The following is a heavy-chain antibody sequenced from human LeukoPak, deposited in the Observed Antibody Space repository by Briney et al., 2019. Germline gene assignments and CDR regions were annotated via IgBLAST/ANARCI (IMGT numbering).Heavy chain of an antibody. D-gene: IGHD6-19*01. CDR3: ARTDSSGWYGFDY. Sequence: SETLSLTCTVSGGSISSYYWSWIRQPAGNGLEWIGRIYTSGSTNYNPSLKSRVTMSVDTSQNQFSLKLSSMTAADTAVYYCARTDSSGWYGFDYWGQGTLVTVSS. J-gene: IGHJ4*02. CDR1: GGSISSYY. V-gene: IGHV4-4*07. CDR2: IYTSGST.